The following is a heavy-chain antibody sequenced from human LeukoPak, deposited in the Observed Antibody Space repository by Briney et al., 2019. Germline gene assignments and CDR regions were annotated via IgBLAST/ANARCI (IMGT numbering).Heavy chain of an antibody. CDR2: VSIDGGSK. V-gene: IGHV3-30-3*01. Sequence: GGSLGLSCAASRFTFSWYAMHWVRQAPGKGLEWVAFVSIDGGSKYYADSVKGRFTISRDNSKDTLDLQMTSLRGDDTAVYYCVRDSGYDRYYFDSWGQGTLVIVSS. CDR3: VRDSGYDRYYFDS. CDR1: RFTFSWYA. J-gene: IGHJ4*02. D-gene: IGHD5-12*01.